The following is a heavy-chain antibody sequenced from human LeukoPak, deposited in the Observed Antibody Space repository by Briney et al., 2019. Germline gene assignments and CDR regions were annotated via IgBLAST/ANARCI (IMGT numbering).Heavy chain of an antibody. Sequence: GESLKISCQGSGYNFISNWIGWVRQTPGKGLEFLGIIYPHDSATIYSPSFQGQVTVSADKSISTAYLQWNSLKASDTAMYYCARVDRRGCSYYTAIFPDYCGQGTLVTVSS. CDR1: GYNFISNW. D-gene: IGHD5-12*01. V-gene: IGHV5-51*01. CDR2: IYPHDSAT. J-gene: IGHJ4*02. CDR3: ARVDRRGCSYYTAIFPDY.